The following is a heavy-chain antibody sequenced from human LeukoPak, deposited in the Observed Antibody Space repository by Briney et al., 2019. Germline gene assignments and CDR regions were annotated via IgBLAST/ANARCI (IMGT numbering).Heavy chain of an antibody. Sequence: PGGSLRFSCAASGFTFSSYAMSWVRQAPGKGLEWVSAISGSGGSTYYADSVKGRFTISRDNSKNTLYLQMNSLRAEDTAVYYCARGSYGDYGYWGQGTLVTVSS. CDR2: ISGSGGST. D-gene: IGHD4-17*01. J-gene: IGHJ4*02. V-gene: IGHV3-23*01. CDR3: ARGSYGDYGY. CDR1: GFTFSSYA.